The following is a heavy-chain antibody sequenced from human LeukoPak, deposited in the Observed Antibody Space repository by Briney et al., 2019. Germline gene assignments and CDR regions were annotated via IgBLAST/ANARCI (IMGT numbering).Heavy chain of an antibody. V-gene: IGHV1-69*01. CDR1: GGTFSSYA. D-gene: IGHD2-2*01. Sequence: SVKVSCKASGGTFSSYAISWVRQAPGQGLEWMGGIIPIFGTANYAQKFQGRVTITADESTSTAYMELSSLRSEDTAVYYCARGASIVVVPAATDNWFDPWGQGTLVTVSS. CDR2: IIPIFGTA. J-gene: IGHJ5*02. CDR3: ARGASIVVVPAATDNWFDP.